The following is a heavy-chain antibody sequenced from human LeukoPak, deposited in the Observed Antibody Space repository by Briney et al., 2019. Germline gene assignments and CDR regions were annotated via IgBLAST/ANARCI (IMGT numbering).Heavy chain of an antibody. D-gene: IGHD3-22*01. CDR2: ISYDGSNK. V-gene: IGHV3-30-3*01. CDR3: ARAARLGTYDSSGYYFNPPPDY. CDR1: GFTFSSYA. Sequence: GRSLRLSCAASGFTFSSYAMHWVRQAPVKGLEWVAVISYDGSNKYYADSVKGRFTISRDNSKNTLYLQMNSLRAEDTAVYYCARAARLGTYDSSGYYFNPPPDYWGQGTLVTVSS. J-gene: IGHJ4*02.